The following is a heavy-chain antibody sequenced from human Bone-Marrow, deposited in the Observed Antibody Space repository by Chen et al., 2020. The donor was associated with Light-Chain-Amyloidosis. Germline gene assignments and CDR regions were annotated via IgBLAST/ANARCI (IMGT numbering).Heavy chain of an antibody. CDR1: GISFSNAW. V-gene: IGHV3-15*01. Sequence: EVRLVESGGGVVKPGGSLRLSCEASGISFSNAWVTWVRQAPGKGLEWLGRIKSKSDGGTTAFAASVQGRFGISRDQTRNTVYLQMSSLKSDDTAIYYCASDGGLVVVEAAVWGQGTQVTVSS. CDR2: IKSKSDGGTT. J-gene: IGHJ4*02. D-gene: IGHD2-21*01. CDR3: ASDGGLVVVEAAV.